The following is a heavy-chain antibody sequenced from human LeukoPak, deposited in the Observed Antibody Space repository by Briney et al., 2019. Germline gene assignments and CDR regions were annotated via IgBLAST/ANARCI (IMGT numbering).Heavy chain of an antibody. CDR2: ISYDGSNK. J-gene: IGHJ4*02. CDR3: ARGGGTVVTPLAF. D-gene: IGHD4-23*01. V-gene: IGHV3-30-3*01. Sequence: GGSLRLSCAASGFTFSSYAMHWDRQAPGKGLEWVAVISYDGSNKYYADSVKGRFTISRDNSKNTLYLQMNSLRAEDTAVYYCARGGGTVVTPLAFWGQGTLVTVSS. CDR1: GFTFSSYA.